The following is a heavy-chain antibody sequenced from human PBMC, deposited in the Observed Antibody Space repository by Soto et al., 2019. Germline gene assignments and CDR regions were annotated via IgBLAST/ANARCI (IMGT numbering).Heavy chain of an antibody. Sequence: GGSLRLSCAASGFTFSSYGMHWVRQTPGKGLEWVAVIWYNGGNQYYADSVKGRFTISRDNSKNTLYLQMNSLRAEDTAVYYCARPTYSSTWDGVYFDYWGQGTQVTVSS. J-gene: IGHJ4*02. CDR2: IWYNGGNQ. CDR3: ARPTYSSTWDGVYFDY. D-gene: IGHD6-13*01. CDR1: GFTFSSYG. V-gene: IGHV3-33*01.